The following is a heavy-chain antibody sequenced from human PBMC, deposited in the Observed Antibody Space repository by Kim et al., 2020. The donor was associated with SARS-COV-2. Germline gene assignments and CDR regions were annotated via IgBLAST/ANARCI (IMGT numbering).Heavy chain of an antibody. V-gene: IGHV3-53*01. CDR2: IYSGGST. Sequence: GGSLRLSCAASGFTVSSNYMSWVRQAPGKGLEWVSGIYSGGSTYYAESVKGRFTISRDNSKNTVYLQMNSLRAENTAVYYCARGKSAPLLLNYAMDVWGQGTTVTVSS. D-gene: IGHD3-22*01. CDR3: ARGKSAPLLLNYAMDV. J-gene: IGHJ6*02. CDR1: GFTVSSNY.